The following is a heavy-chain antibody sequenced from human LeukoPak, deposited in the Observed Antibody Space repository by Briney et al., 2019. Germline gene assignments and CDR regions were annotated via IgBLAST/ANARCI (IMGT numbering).Heavy chain of an antibody. J-gene: IGHJ4*02. CDR1: GYSISSGYY. V-gene: IGHV4-38-2*02. Sequence: SETLSLTCSVSGYSISSGYYWGWIRQPPGKGLEWIGSIYHSGNTYYNPSLKSRVTMSVDTSKNQFSLKLSSVTAADTAVYYCARDFRYNWIPAVWGQGTLVTVSS. CDR2: IYHSGNT. CDR3: ARDFRYNWIPAV. D-gene: IGHD1-20*01.